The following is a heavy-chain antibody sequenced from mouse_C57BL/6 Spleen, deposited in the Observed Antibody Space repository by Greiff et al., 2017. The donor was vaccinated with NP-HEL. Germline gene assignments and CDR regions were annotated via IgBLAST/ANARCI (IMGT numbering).Heavy chain of an antibody. CDR3: ATGSNYVGFAY. J-gene: IGHJ3*01. D-gene: IGHD2-5*01. CDR2: ILPGSGST. Sequence: VQLQQSGAELMKPGASVKLSCKASGYTFTGYWIEWVKQRPGHGLEWIGEILPGSGSTNYNEKFKGKATFTADTSSNTAYMPLSSLTTEDSAIYYCATGSNYVGFAYWGQGTLVTVSA. CDR1: GYTFTGYW. V-gene: IGHV1-9*01.